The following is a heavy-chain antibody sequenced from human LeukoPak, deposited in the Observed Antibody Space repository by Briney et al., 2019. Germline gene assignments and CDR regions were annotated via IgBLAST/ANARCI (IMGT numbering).Heavy chain of an antibody. CDR3: ARDSRYYYYYYMDV. CDR2: IKQDGSEK. J-gene: IGHJ6*03. CDR1: GFTFSSYW. Sequence: GGSLRLSCAASGFTFSSYWMSWVRQAPGKGLEWVANIKQDGSEKYYVDSVKGRFTISRDNAKNSLYLQMNSLRAEDTAVYYCARDSRYYYYYYMDVWGKGTTVTASS. D-gene: IGHD2-2*01. V-gene: IGHV3-7*01.